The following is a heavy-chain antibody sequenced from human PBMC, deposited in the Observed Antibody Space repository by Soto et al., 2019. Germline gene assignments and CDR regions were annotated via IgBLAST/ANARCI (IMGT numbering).Heavy chain of an antibody. J-gene: IGHJ4*02. V-gene: IGHV3-9*01. CDR1: GFRFEDYA. CDR2: MGWNSGYI. Sequence: PGGSLRLSCAASGFRFEDYAMHWVRQAPGKGLEWVSGMGWNSGYIVYGDSVRGRFIISRDNAKKSLYLEMNSLRAEDTAVYYCARDRYSSGWYIDYWGQGTLVTVSS. D-gene: IGHD6-19*01. CDR3: ARDRYSSGWYIDY.